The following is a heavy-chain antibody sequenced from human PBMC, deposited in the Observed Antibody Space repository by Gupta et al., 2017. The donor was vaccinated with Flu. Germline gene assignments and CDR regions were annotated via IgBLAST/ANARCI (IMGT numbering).Heavy chain of an antibody. CDR2: IGTLGDT. CDR1: GFTFSFYD. Sequence: EVQLVESGGGLVQPGGSLRLSCAGSGFTFSFYDMHWVRQTPGKGLEWVSAIGTLGDTFYADSVKGRFIISRENATNSLYLQMNSLRAGDTAVYFCARGTYCDSSTCTNGPTDYGGQGTLVTVXS. V-gene: IGHV3-13*01. CDR3: ARGTYCDSSTCTNGPTDY. D-gene: IGHD2/OR15-2a*01. J-gene: IGHJ4*02.